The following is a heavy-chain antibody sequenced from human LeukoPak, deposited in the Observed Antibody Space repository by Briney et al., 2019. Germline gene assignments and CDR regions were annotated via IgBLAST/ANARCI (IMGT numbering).Heavy chain of an antibody. Sequence: SGTLSLTCAVYGGSFSGYYWSWIRQPPGKGLEWIGEINHSGSTNYNPSLKSRVTISVDTSKNQFSLKLSSVTAADTAVYYCARGGREIAAAGTDWFDPWGQGTLVTVSS. D-gene: IGHD6-13*01. CDR3: ARGGREIAAAGTDWFDP. V-gene: IGHV4-34*01. CDR2: INHSGST. J-gene: IGHJ5*02. CDR1: GGSFSGYY.